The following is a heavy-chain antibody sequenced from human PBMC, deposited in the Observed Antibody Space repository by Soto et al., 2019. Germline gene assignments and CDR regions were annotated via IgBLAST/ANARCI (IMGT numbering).Heavy chain of an antibody. D-gene: IGHD6-25*01. V-gene: IGHV3-23*01. Sequence: EVQLLESGGGLVQPGRSLRLSCAASGFTFSSNAMSWVRQAPGKGLEWVSAISGSGGTTYYAASVKGRFTISRDNSKNTLFLQMNSLRAEDTALYYCAKFFVQTGGSSGWPWTFHYWGQGTLVTVSS. CDR2: ISGSGGTT. J-gene: IGHJ4*02. CDR3: AKFFVQTGGSSGWPWTFHY. CDR1: GFTFSSNA.